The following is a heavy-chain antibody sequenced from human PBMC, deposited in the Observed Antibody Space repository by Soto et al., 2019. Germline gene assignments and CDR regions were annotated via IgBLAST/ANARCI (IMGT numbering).Heavy chain of an antibody. V-gene: IGHV1-18*01. D-gene: IGHD6-19*01. Sequence: QVQLVQSAAEVGKPGASVKVSCKASGYTFTTIRLSWVRQAPGQGLEWVGWISPHNGDTQSAQKFQGRVTMTADTSTTTAYMEVRSTRPDDTAVVYCASDRSGGYDFWGQEALVTASS. CDR3: ASDRSGGYDF. J-gene: IGHJ4*02. CDR2: ISPHNGDT. CDR1: GYTFTTIR.